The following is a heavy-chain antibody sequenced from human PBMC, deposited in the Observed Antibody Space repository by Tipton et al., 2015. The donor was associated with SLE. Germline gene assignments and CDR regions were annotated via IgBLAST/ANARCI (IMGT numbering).Heavy chain of an antibody. CDR1: GDSISSSDYS. Sequence: TLSLTCTVSGDSISSSDYSWSWIRQPPGKGLEWIGYIYQTGNTYYNPSLKSRVTISVDRSKDQFSLELTSLTAADTAVYYCARQRLRLLSPLDAWGQGTTVIVSS. CDR2: IYQTGNT. D-gene: IGHD3-10*01. V-gene: IGHV4-30-2*01. CDR3: ARQRLRLLSPLDA. J-gene: IGHJ6*02.